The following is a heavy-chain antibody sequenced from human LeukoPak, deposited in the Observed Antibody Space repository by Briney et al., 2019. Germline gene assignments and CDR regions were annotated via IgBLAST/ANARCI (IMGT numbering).Heavy chain of an antibody. V-gene: IGHV3-30*04. J-gene: IGHJ4*02. CDR2: ISSDGRNK. Sequence: PGGSLRLSCAASGFTFSSFAMHWVRKAPGKGLEWVAVISSDGRNKYYVDSVQGRFTISRDNSKNTLYLQMNSLRPEDTAVYYCARDQWALDYWGQGTLVTVSS. CDR1: GFTFSSFA. D-gene: IGHD1-26*01. CDR3: ARDQWALDY.